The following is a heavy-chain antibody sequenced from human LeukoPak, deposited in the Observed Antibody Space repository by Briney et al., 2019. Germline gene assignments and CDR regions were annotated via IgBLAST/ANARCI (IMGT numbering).Heavy chain of an antibody. CDR1: GFTFSSYS. D-gene: IGHD1-26*01. CDR3: ARGASSGSYYDWFDP. CDR2: ISSSSSYI. J-gene: IGHJ5*02. Sequence: GGSLRLSCAASGFTFSSYSMNWVRQAPGKGLEWVSSISSSSSYIYYADSVKGRFTISRDNAKNSLYLQMNSLRAEDTAVYYCARGASSGSYYDWFDPWGQGTLVTVSS. V-gene: IGHV3-21*01.